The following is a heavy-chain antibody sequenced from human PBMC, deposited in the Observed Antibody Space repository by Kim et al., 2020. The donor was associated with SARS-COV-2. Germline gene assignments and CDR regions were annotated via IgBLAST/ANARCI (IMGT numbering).Heavy chain of an antibody. V-gene: IGHV3-66*02. CDR2: IYSGGST. D-gene: IGHD3-10*01. J-gene: IGHJ6*02. CDR1: GFTVSSNY. CDR3: ARGTMVRGVITLHYYYYGMDV. Sequence: GGSLRLSCAASGFTVSSNYMSWVRQAPGKGLEWVSVIYSGGSTYYADSVKGRFTISRDNSKNTLYLQMNSLRAEDTAVYYCARGTMVRGVITLHYYYYGMDVWGQGTTVAVSS.